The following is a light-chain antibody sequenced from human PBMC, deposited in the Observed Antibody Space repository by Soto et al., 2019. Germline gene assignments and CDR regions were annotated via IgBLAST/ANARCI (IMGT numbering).Light chain of an antibody. CDR2: GAS. J-gene: IGKJ1*01. Sequence: EIVLTQSPGTLSFSPGERATLSCRASQSVSSSYLAWYQQKPGQAPRLPIYGASSRATGIPDRFSGSGSGTDFTLTISRLEPEDFAVYYCQQYNDWWTFGQGIKVEIX. CDR3: QQYNDWWT. V-gene: IGKV3-20*01. CDR1: QSVSSSY.